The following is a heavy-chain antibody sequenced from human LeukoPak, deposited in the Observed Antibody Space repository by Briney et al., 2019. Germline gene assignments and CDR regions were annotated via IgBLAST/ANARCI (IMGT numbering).Heavy chain of an antibody. CDR3: AREWRGYYDSSGYLDY. CDR1: GFTFSSYS. J-gene: IGHJ4*02. CDR2: ISYDGSNK. Sequence: GGSLRLSCAASGFTFSSYSMNWVRQAPGKGLEWVAVISYDGSNKYYADSVKGRFTISRDNSKNTLYLQMNSLRAEDTAVYYCAREWRGYYDSSGYLDYWGQGTLVTVSS. D-gene: IGHD3-22*01. V-gene: IGHV3-30*04.